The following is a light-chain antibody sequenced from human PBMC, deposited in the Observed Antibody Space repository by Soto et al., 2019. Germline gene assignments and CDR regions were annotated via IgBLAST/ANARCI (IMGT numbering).Light chain of an antibody. J-gene: IGKJ1*01. CDR3: QQYGSSPRT. Sequence: ENVSTQSLGTLSLYPGERTTLSCRASQSVSSSYLAWYQQKPGQAPRLLIYGASNRATGIPDRFSGSGSGTDFTLTISRLEPEDFAVYYCQQYGSSPRTFGQGTKV. CDR1: QSVSSSY. V-gene: IGKV3-20*01. CDR2: GAS.